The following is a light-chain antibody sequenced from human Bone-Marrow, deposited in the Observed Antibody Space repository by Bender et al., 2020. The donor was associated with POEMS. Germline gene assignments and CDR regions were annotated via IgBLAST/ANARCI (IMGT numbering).Light chain of an antibody. Sequence: SYELTQPPSLSVSPGQTASITCSGDKLGDKYACWYQQKPGQSPVRVIYDDTKRPSGIPERFSGSNSGNTATLTISGTQAMDEADYYCQAWDSGTPVFGGGTKLTVL. CDR1: KLGDKY. CDR3: QAWDSGTPV. J-gene: IGLJ2*01. CDR2: DDT. V-gene: IGLV3-1*01.